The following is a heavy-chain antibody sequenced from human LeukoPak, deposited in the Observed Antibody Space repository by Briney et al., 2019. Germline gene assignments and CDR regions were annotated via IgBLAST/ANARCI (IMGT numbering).Heavy chain of an antibody. J-gene: IGHJ4*02. CDR1: GGSISSYY. D-gene: IGHD2/OR15-2a*01. Sequence: KTSETLSLTCTVSGGSISSYYWSWIRQPPGKGLEWIGYIYYSGSTNYNPSLKSRVTISVDTSKNQFSLKLSSVTAADTAVYYCARRVYASPFDYWGQGTLVTVSS. CDR3: ARRVYASPFDY. V-gene: IGHV4-59*08. CDR2: IYYSGST.